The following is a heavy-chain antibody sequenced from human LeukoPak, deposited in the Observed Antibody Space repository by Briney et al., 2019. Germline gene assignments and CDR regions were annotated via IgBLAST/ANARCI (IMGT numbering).Heavy chain of an antibody. Sequence: GGSLRLSCAASGFNFNSAAMTWVRQVAGKGLEWVSLIGSIGGSTYYADSVKGRFTVSRDNSKKTLYLQMNSLRAEDTAVYYCAKVSYGGKYFDCWGQGTLVTVSS. CDR2: IGSIGGST. J-gene: IGHJ4*02. D-gene: IGHD4-23*01. V-gene: IGHV3-23*01. CDR3: AKVSYGGKYFDC. CDR1: GFNFNSAA.